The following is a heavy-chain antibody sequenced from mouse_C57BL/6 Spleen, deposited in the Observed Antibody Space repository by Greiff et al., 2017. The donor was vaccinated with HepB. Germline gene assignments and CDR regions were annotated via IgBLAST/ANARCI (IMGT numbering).Heavy chain of an antibody. J-gene: IGHJ2*01. CDR2: INPGSGGT. D-gene: IGHD2-2*01. Sequence: VQLQQSGAELVRPGTSVKVSCKASGYAFTNYLIEWVKQRPGQGLEWIGVINPGSGGTNYTEKFKGKATLTADKSSSTAYMQLSSLTSEDSAVYFGARRDYGYLFDYWGQGTTLTVSS. CDR3: ARRDYGYLFDY. V-gene: IGHV1-54*01. CDR1: GYAFTNYL.